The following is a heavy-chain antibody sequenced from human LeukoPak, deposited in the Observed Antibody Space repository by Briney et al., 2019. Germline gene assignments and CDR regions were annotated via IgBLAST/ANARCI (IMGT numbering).Heavy chain of an antibody. D-gene: IGHD6-13*01. V-gene: IGHV1-46*01. J-gene: IGHJ4*02. CDR1: GYTFTSYY. Sequence: ASVKVSCKASGYTFTSYYMHWVRQAPGQGLEWMGIINPGGGSTSYAQKFQGRVTMTRDMSTSTVYMELSSLRSEDTAVYYCARDRSAAADTGDFDYWGQGTLVTVSS. CDR2: INPGGGST. CDR3: ARDRSAAADTGDFDY.